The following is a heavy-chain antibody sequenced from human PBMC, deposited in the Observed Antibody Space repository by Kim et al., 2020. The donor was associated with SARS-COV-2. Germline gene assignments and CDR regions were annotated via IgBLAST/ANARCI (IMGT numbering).Heavy chain of an antibody. CDR2: IYHSGST. CDR1: GGSISSSNW. D-gene: IGHD3-10*01. V-gene: IGHV4-4*02. J-gene: IGHJ5*02. CDR3: ARIRNYSYYGSGSSPKWFDP. Sequence: SETLSLTCAVSGGSISSSNWWSWVRQPPGKGLEWIGEIYHSGSTNYNPSLKSRVTISVDKSKNQFSLKLSSVTAADTAVYYCARIRNYSYYGSGSSPKWFDPWGQEPWSPSPQ.